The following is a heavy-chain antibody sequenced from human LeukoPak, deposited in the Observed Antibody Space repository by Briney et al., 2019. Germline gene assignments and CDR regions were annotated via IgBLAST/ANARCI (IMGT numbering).Heavy chain of an antibody. V-gene: IGHV1-8*01. CDR2: MNPNSGNT. CDR1: GYTFTSYD. J-gene: IGHJ6*02. D-gene: IGHD6-19*01. Sequence: GASVKVSCKASGYTFTSYDINWVRQATGQGLEWMGWMNPNSGNTGYAQKFQGRVTMTRNTSISTAYMELSSLRSEDTAVYYCARDAGGWYYYGMDVWGQGTTVTVSS. CDR3: ARDAGGWYYYGMDV.